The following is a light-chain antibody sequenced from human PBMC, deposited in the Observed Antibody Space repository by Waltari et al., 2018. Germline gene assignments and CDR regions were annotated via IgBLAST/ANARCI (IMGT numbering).Light chain of an antibody. V-gene: IGLV2-11*01. Sequence: QSALTQPPSVSGSPGQSVPISCTGTSRYVGSYTFVSLYQQHPHQPPKLLIYDVNKRPSGVPDRFSGSKSGNTASLTISGLQGEDEADYYCCSYAGSYTYVFGTGTKVTAL. CDR2: DVN. CDR1: SRYVGSYTF. CDR3: CSYAGSYTYV. J-gene: IGLJ1*01.